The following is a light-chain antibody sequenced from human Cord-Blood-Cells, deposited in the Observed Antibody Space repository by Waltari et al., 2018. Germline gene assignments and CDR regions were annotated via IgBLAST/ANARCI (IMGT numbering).Light chain of an antibody. J-gene: IGKJ2*01. CDR1: QSLLHSNGYNY. CDR2: LGS. V-gene: IGKV2-28*01. CDR3: MQALQTPYT. Sequence: DIVINPTRRSLLVPPRDPASIACGSSQSLLHSNGYNYLDWYLQKPGQSPQLLLYLGSNRASGVPDRFSGSGSGTDFTLKISRVEAEDVGVYYCMQALQTPYTFGQGTKLEIK.